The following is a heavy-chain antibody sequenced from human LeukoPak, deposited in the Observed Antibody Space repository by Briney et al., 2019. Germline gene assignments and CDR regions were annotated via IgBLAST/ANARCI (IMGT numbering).Heavy chain of an antibody. Sequence: GGSLRLSCAASGFTFSNYMMHWVRQAPGKGLVWVSRIKSDGITITYADSVKGRFTISRDNAKNTLYLQMNSLRVEDTAVYYCARGRPHGNDYWGQGTLVTVSS. J-gene: IGHJ4*02. V-gene: IGHV3-74*01. D-gene: IGHD4-23*01. CDR1: GFTFSNYM. CDR2: IKSDGITI. CDR3: ARGRPHGNDY.